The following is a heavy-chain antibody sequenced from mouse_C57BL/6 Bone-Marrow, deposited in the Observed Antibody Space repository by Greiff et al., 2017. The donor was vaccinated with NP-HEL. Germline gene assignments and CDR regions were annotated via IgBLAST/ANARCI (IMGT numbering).Heavy chain of an antibody. CDR3: ARYYYGSRLFAY. D-gene: IGHD1-1*01. CDR1: GYTFTSYG. J-gene: IGHJ3*01. Sequence: QVQLQQSGAELARPGASVKLSCKASGYTFTSYGISWVKQRTGQGLEWIGEIYPRSGNTYYNEKFKGKATLTADKSSSTAYMELRSLTSEDSAVYFCARYYYGSRLFAYWGQGTLVTVSA. CDR2: IYPRSGNT. V-gene: IGHV1-81*01.